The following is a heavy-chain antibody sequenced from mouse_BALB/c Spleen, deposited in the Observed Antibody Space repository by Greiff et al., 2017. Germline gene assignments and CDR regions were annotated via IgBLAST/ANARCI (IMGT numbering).Heavy chain of an antibody. CDR1: GYSITSGYY. Sequence: EVKLMESGPGLVKPSQSLSLTCSVTGYSITSGYYWNWIRQFPGNKLEWMGYISYDGSNNYNPSLKNRISITRDTSKNQFFLKLNSVTTEDTATYYGARGDDAMDYWGQGTSVTVSS. V-gene: IGHV3-6*02. CDR3: ARGDDAMDY. J-gene: IGHJ4*01. CDR2: ISYDGSN.